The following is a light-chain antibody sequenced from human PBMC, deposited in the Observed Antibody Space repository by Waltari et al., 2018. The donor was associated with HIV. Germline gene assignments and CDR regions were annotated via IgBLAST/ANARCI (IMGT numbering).Light chain of an antibody. CDR3: QQYGSSPRT. V-gene: IGKV3-20*01. J-gene: IGKJ2*01. Sequence: IVLTQSPGTLSLSPGERATPSCRASQSVSSSYLAWYQQKPGQAPRLLIYGASSRATGIPDRFSGSGSGTDFTLSISRLEPEDFAVYYCQQYGSSPRTFGQGTKLEIK. CDR1: QSVSSSY. CDR2: GAS.